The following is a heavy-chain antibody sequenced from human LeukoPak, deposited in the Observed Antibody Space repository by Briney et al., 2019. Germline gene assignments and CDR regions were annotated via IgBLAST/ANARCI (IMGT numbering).Heavy chain of an antibody. CDR2: MNPNSANT. D-gene: IGHD3-3*01. V-gene: IGHV1-8*01. Sequence: GASVKVSCKASGYTFTSYDINWVRQATGQGLEWMGWMNPNSANTGYAQKFQGRVTMTRNTSISTAYMELSSLRSEDTAVYYCARGILRFLEWLPIPNYYYYGMDVWGQGTTVTVSS. CDR1: GYTFTSYD. J-gene: IGHJ6*02. CDR3: ARGILRFLEWLPIPNYYYYGMDV.